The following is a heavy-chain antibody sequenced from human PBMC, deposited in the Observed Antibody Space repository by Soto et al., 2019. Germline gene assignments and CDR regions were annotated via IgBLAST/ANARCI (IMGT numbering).Heavy chain of an antibody. V-gene: IGHV1-3*01. J-gene: IGHJ3*02. CDR3: ARDTGSGWYVPGDDAFDI. D-gene: IGHD6-19*01. Sequence: ASVKVSCKSSGYTFTSYAMHCVRQAPGQRLEWMGWINAGNGNTKYSQKFQGRVTITRDTSASTAYMELGSLRSEDTAVYYCARDTGSGWYVPGDDAFDIWGQGTMVTVSS. CDR1: GYTFTSYA. CDR2: INAGNGNT.